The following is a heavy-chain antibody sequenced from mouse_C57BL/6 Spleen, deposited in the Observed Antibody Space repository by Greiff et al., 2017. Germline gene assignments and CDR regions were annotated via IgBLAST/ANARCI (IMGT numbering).Heavy chain of an antibody. CDR2: IYPGDGDT. Sequence: QVQLQQSGAELVKPGASVKISCKASGYAFSSYWMNWVKQRPGKGLEWIGQIYPGDGDTNYNRKFKGKATLTADKSSSTDYMRLSSQDSEDSAVYCCASEDSNDIDYWGQGTTLTVSS. CDR3: ASEDSNDIDY. J-gene: IGHJ2*01. D-gene: IGHD2-12*01. V-gene: IGHV1-80*01. CDR1: GYAFSSYW.